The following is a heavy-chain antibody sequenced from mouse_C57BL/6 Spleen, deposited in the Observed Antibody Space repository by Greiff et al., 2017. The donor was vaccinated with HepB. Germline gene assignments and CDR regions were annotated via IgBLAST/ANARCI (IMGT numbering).Heavy chain of an antibody. CDR2: IDPNSGGT. D-gene: IGHD1-1*01. CDR1: GYTFPSYW. V-gene: IGHV1-72*01. CDR3: ARSLYYYGSSYEGAY. J-gene: IGHJ3*01. Sequence: QVQLQQSGAELVKPGASVKLSCKASGYTFPSYWMHWVKQRPGRGLEWIGRIDPNSGGTKDNEKFKSKATLTVDKPSSTAYMQLSSLTSEDSAVYYCARSLYYYGSSYEGAYWGQGTLVTVSA.